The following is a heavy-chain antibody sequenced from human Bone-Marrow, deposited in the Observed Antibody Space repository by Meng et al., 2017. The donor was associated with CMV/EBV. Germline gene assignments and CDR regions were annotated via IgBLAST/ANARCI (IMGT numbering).Heavy chain of an antibody. D-gene: IGHD5-18*01. CDR1: GGTFSSYT. J-gene: IGHJ5*02. CDR3: ASIQLWFIPNWFDP. Sequence: SVKVSCKASGGTFSSYTISWVRQAPGQGLEWMGRIIPILGIANYAQKFQGRVTITADKSTSTAYMELSSLRSEDTAVYYCASIQLWFIPNWFDPWGQGTLVTVSS. V-gene: IGHV1-69*02. CDR2: IIPILGIA.